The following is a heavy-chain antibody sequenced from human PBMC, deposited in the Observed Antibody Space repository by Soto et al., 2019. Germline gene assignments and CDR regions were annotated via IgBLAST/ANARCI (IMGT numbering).Heavy chain of an antibody. CDR3: ARGSGYYYGDDY. D-gene: IGHD3-22*01. Sequence: QVQLVQSGAEEKKPGASVKVSCKASGYTFTSYAMHWVRQAPGQRLEWMGWINAGNGNTKYSQKFQGRVTITMDTXXXTAYXXXXXXXXXXXXVYYCARGSGYYYGDDYWGQGTLVTVSS. J-gene: IGHJ4*02. V-gene: IGHV1-3*05. CDR2: INAGNGNT. CDR1: GYTFTSYA.